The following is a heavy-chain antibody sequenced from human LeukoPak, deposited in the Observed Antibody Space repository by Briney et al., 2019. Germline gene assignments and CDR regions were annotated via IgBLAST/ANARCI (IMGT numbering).Heavy chain of an antibody. CDR1: GGSISSYY. CDR2: IYYSGST. Sequence: PSETLSLTCTVSGGSISSYYWSWIRQPPGKGLEWLGYIYYSGSTNYNPSLKSRVTISVDTSKNQFSLKLSSVTAADTAVYYCARTSGYSSSWYLYYWGQGTLVTVSS. D-gene: IGHD6-13*01. V-gene: IGHV4-59*01. CDR3: ARTSGYSSSWYLYY. J-gene: IGHJ4*02.